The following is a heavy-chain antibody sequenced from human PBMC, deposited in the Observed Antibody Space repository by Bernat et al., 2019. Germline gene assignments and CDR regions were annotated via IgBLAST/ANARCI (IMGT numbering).Heavy chain of an antibody. CDR3: ARGVWIAVVDLDY. V-gene: IGHV1-46*03. CDR2: INPTGGRT. Sequence: QVQLVQSGAEVKKPGASVKVSCKASGYTFTSYYLHWVRQAPGQGLEWMGIINPTGGRTSYAQKFQGRVTMTRDTSTSTVYMELSSLRSEDTAVYYCARGVWIAVVDLDYWGQGTLVTVSS. D-gene: IGHD6-19*01. CDR1: GYTFTSYY. J-gene: IGHJ4*02.